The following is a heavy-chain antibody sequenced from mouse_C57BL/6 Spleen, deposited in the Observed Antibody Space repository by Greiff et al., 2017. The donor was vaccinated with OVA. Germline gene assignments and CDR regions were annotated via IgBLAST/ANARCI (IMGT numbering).Heavy chain of an antibody. CDR2: IDPSDSET. J-gene: IGHJ1*03. Sequence: QVQLQQPGAELVRPGSSVKLSCKASGYTFTSYWMHWVKQRPIQGLEWIGNIDPSDSETHYNQKFKDKATLTVDKSSSTAYMQLSSLTSEDSAGYYCARRGEEYFDVWGTGTTVTVSS. CDR1: GYTFTSYW. V-gene: IGHV1-52*01. CDR3: ARRGEEYFDV.